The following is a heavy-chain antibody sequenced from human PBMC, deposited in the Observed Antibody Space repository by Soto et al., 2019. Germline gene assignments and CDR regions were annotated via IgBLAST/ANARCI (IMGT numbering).Heavy chain of an antibody. V-gene: IGHV3-30*18. CDR1: GFTFSSYG. Sequence: SLRLSCAASGFTFSSYGMHWVRQAPGKGLEWVAVISYDGSNKYYEDSVKGRFTISRDNSKNALYLQMNSLRAEDTAVYYCAKDIKKAAGSSSSFGMDVWGQGTTVTVSS. CDR2: ISYDGSNK. J-gene: IGHJ6*02. D-gene: IGHD1-26*01. CDR3: AKDIKKAAGSSSSFGMDV.